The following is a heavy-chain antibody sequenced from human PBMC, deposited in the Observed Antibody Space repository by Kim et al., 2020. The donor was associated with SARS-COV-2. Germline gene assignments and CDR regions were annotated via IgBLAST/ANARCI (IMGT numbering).Heavy chain of an antibody. Sequence: SVKVSCKASGGTFSSYAISWVRQAPGQGLEWMGGIIPIFGTANYAQKFQGRVTITADESTSTAYMELSSLRSEDTAVYYCARVVDMASYYYYGMDVWGQGTTVTVSS. V-gene: IGHV1-69*13. J-gene: IGHJ6*02. CDR2: IIPIFGTA. D-gene: IGHD2-21*01. CDR1: GGTFSSYA. CDR3: ARVVDMASYYYYGMDV.